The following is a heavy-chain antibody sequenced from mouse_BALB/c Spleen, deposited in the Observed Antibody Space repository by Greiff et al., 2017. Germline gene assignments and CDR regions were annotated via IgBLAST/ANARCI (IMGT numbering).Heavy chain of an antibody. V-gene: IGHV5-12-2*01. CDR1: GFTFSSYT. CDR2: ISNGGGST. Sequence: EVQGVESGGGLVQPGGSLKLSCAASGFTFSSYTMSWVRQTPEKRLEWVAYISNGGGSTYYPDTVKGRFTISRDNAKNTLYLQMSSLKSEDTAMYYCARHIMGSFAYWGQGTLVTVSA. J-gene: IGHJ3*01. CDR3: ARHIMGSFAY.